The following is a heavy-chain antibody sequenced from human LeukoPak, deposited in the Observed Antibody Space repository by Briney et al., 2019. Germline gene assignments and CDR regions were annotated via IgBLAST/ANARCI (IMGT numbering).Heavy chain of an antibody. V-gene: IGHV1-8*02. J-gene: IGHJ4*02. CDR2: MNANSGDT. D-gene: IGHD3-10*01. Sequence: GASVKVSCKASVSTFSSYDIIWVRQATGQGLEWMGWMNANSGDTGYTPGFQGRVTMTRDTSISTAYMELSRLRPDDTAVYYCATGPYGAGRHFDSWGQGTLVTASS. CDR1: VSTFSSYD. CDR3: ATGPYGAGRHFDS.